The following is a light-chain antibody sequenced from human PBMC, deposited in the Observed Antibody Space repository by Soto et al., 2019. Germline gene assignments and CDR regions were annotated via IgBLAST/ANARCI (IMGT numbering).Light chain of an antibody. CDR2: GAS. CDR3: QQYYDYPPLI. J-gene: IGKJ4*01. Sequence: EIVMTKSPTTLSVSPGEIATLSCRASRNINRKLAWYQQKPGQAPRLLISGASTRATGIPARFSGSGSGTEFTLTISSLQSEDFAVYYCQQYYDYPPLIFGGGTKVEIK. CDR1: RNINRK. V-gene: IGKV3-15*01.